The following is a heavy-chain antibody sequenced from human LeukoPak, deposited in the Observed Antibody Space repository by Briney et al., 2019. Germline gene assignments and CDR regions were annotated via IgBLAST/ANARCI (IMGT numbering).Heavy chain of an antibody. J-gene: IGHJ4*02. V-gene: IGHV4-61*02. D-gene: IGHD6-19*01. CDR1: GGSISSSSYY. CDR3: ARAGYSSGWYYFDY. CDR2: IYTSGST. Sequence: SETLSLTCTVSGGSISSSSYYWSWIRQPAGKGLEWIGRIYTSGSTNYNPSLKSRVTMSVDTSKNQFSLKLSSVTAADTAVYYCARAGYSSGWYYFDYWGQGTLVTVSS.